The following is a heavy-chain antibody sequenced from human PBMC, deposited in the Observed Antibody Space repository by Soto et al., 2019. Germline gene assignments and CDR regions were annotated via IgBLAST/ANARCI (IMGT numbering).Heavy chain of an antibody. D-gene: IGHD2-15*01. V-gene: IGHV3-23*01. CDR3: ASKGAGDCSGGSCYYMDV. J-gene: IGHJ6*03. Sequence: GGSLRLSCTASGFSFSTYGVSWVRQAPGKGLQWVSSISDSGDYTYHADSVKGRFTISRDNSKNTMSLEMNSLRADDTAVYYCASKGAGDCSGGSCYYMDVWGKGTAVTVSS. CDR2: ISDSGDYT. CDR1: GFSFSTYG.